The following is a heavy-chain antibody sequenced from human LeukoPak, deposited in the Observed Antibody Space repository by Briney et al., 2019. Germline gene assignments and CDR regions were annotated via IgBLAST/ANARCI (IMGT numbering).Heavy chain of an antibody. CDR3: ARDLEWLGLDLSQFDY. V-gene: IGHV4-38-2*02. Sequence: SETLSLTCTVSGYSISSGYYWGWIRQPPGKGLEWIGSIYHSGSTYYNPSLKSRVTISVDTSKNQSSLKLSSVTAADTAVYYCARDLEWLGLDLSQFDYWSQGTLVTVSS. J-gene: IGHJ4*02. CDR1: GYSISSGYY. D-gene: IGHD3-3*01. CDR2: IYHSGST.